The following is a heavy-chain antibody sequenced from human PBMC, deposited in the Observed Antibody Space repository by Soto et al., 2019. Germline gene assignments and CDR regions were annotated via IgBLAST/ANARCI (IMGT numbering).Heavy chain of an antibody. CDR3: ARDGGIAAAGTDY. CDR2: IYSGGST. V-gene: IGHV3-53*01. Sequence: GGSLRLSCAASGFTVSSNYMSWVRQAPGKGLEWVSVIYSGGSTYYADSVKGRFTISRDNSKNTLYLQMNSLRAEDTAVYYCARDGGIAAAGTDYWGQGTLVTVSS. CDR1: GFTVSSNY. D-gene: IGHD6-13*01. J-gene: IGHJ4*02.